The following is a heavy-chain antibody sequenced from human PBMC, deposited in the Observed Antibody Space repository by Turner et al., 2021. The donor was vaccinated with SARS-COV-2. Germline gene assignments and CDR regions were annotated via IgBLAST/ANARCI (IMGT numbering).Heavy chain of an antibody. V-gene: IGHV4-31*03. CDR1: GCSVSTGGHY. Sequence: QVQLQESGPGLVKPSETLSLTCTVSGCSVSTGGHYWSWIRQRPGEGLEWIGFVHYSGRTDYTPSLKGRVTMSLNPSKDQFSLRLSSATAADTAVYYCASFKFGELWSYYFDRWGQGTQVAVSS. J-gene: IGHJ5*02. CDR2: VHYSGRT. CDR3: ASFKFGELWSYYFDR. D-gene: IGHD3-10*01.